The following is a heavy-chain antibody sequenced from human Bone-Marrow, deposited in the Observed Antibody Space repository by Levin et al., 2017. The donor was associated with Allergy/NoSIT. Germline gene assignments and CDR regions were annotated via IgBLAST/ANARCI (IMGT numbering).Heavy chain of an antibody. CDR1: AFTFSSYA. Sequence: GGSLRLSCAAPAFTFSSYAMSWVRQAPGKGLEWVSSISSSSRYIYYADSVKGRFTISRDNADNSLYLQMNSLRADDTAVYYCVRESITLVGTAPPLDYWGQGTLVTVSS. CDR3: VRESITLVGTAPPLDY. D-gene: IGHD3-10*01. V-gene: IGHV3-21*01. CDR2: ISSSSRYI. J-gene: IGHJ4*02.